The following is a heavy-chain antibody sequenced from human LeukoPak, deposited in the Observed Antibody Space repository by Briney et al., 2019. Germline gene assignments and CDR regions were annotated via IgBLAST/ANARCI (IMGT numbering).Heavy chain of an antibody. CDR2: ISSSSSNI. D-gene: IGHD1-26*01. Sequence: GGSLRLSCAASGFTFSSYGMTWVRQAPGKGLEWVSYISSSSSNIYYADSVKGRFTISRDNAKNSLYLQLNSLRAEDTAVYYCARSLVVGATYPYHWGQGTLVTVSS. J-gene: IGHJ5*02. CDR1: GFTFSSYG. CDR3: ARSLVVGATYPYH. V-gene: IGHV3-48*01.